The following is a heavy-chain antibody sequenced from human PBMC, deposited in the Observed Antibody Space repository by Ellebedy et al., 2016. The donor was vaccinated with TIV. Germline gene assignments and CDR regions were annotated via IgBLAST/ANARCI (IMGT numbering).Heavy chain of an antibody. Sequence: GESLKISCAASGFTFSNYWMHWVRQAPGKGLVWLSRINRDGSSANYADSVKGRFSIPRDKSKNTLYVQMNSLRAEDTAVYYCAVLPRRDAFDIWGQGTMVTVSS. J-gene: IGHJ3*02. CDR1: GFTFSNYW. CDR2: INRDGSSA. CDR3: AVLPRRDAFDI. D-gene: IGHD2/OR15-2a*01. V-gene: IGHV3-74*01.